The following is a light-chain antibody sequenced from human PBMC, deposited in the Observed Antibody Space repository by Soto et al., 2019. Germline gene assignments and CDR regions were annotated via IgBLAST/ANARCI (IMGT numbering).Light chain of an antibody. CDR1: SSNIGAIYD. CDR3: QSYDKSLSAWV. J-gene: IGLJ3*02. CDR2: RDT. V-gene: IGLV1-40*01. Sequence: QSVLTQPPSVSGALGQRVTISCTGSSSNIGAIYDVHWYQQLPGTAPKLLIYRDTDRPSGVPDRFSGSKSGTSASLAITGLQADDEADYYCQSYDKSLSAWVFGGGPKLTVL.